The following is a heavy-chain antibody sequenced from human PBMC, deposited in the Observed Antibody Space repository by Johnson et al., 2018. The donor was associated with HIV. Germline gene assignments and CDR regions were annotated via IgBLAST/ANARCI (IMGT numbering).Heavy chain of an antibody. J-gene: IGHJ3*02. D-gene: IGHD3-22*01. CDR2: IKQDGSEK. CDR3: AKDLRDSSGYDAFDI. Sequence: VQLVESGGGLVKPGGSLRLSCAASGFTFSDYYMSWIRQAPGKGLEWVANIKQDGSEKYYVDSVKGRFTISRDNSKNTLYLQMNSLRAEDTAVYYCAKDLRDSSGYDAFDIWGQGTMVTVSS. V-gene: IGHV3-7*03. CDR1: GFTFSDYY.